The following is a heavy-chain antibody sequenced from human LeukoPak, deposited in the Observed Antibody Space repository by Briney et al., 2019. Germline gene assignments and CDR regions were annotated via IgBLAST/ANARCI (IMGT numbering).Heavy chain of an antibody. CDR3: ARDLDGGYFDY. V-gene: IGHV3-53*01. D-gene: IGHD4-23*01. CDR2: IYSGGST. Sequence: GGSLRLSCAASGFTVSSNYMSWVRQAPGKGLEWVSVIYSGGSTYYADSVKGRFTISRDNSKNTLYLQMNSLRVEDTAVYYCARDLDGGYFDYWGQGTLVTVSS. J-gene: IGHJ4*02. CDR1: GFTVSSNY.